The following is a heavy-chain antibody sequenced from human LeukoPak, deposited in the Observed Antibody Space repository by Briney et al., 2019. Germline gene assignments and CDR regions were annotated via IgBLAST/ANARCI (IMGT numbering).Heavy chain of an antibody. Sequence: PSQTLSLTCTVSGGSISSGSYYWSWIRQPAGKGLEWIGRIYTSGSTNYNTSLKSRVTISLDTSKNQFSLRLASVTAADTAVYYCAREYQLLYFDYWGQGTLVTVSS. CDR2: IYTSGST. CDR1: GGSISSGSYY. J-gene: IGHJ4*02. D-gene: IGHD2-2*01. V-gene: IGHV4-61*02. CDR3: AREYQLLYFDY.